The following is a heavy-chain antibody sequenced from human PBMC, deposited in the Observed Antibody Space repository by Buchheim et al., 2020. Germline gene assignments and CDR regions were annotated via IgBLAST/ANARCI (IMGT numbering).Heavy chain of an antibody. CDR3: ARTYCGGDCFYWYFDL. CDR2: IYYSGST. D-gene: IGHD2-21*01. Sequence: QVQLQESGPGLVKPSETLSLTCTVSGGSISTYYWSWIRQPPGKGLEWIGYIYYSGSTNYNPSLKSRVTISVDTSKNQFSLTLSSVTAADTAVYYCARTYCGGDCFYWYFDLWGRGTL. CDR1: GGSISTYY. J-gene: IGHJ2*01. V-gene: IGHV4-59*01.